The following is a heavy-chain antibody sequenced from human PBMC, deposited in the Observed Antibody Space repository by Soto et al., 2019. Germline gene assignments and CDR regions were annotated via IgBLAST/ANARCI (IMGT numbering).Heavy chain of an antibody. CDR3: ARSRRFLEWLLYSGAVADPGKFDY. CDR2: INHSGST. V-gene: IGHV4-34*01. D-gene: IGHD3-3*01. CDR1: GGSFSGYY. Sequence: PSETLSLTCAVYGGSFSGYYWSWIRQPPGKGLEWIGEINHSGSTNYNPSLKSRVTISVDTSKNQFSLKLSSVTAADTAVYYCARSRRFLEWLLYSGAVADPGKFDYWGQGTLVTVSS. J-gene: IGHJ4*02.